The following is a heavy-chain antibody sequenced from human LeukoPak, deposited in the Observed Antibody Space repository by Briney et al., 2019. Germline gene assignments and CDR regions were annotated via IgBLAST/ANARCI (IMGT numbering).Heavy chain of an antibody. CDR1: GGSFSGYY. V-gene: IGHV4-34*01. J-gene: IGHJ5*02. D-gene: IGHD2-2*01. CDR2: INHSGST. CDR3: ARDGRRNIVVVPAAVLEDP. Sequence: SETLSLTCAVYGGSFSGYYWSWIRQPPGKGLEWIGEINHSGSTNYNPSLKSRVTISVGTFKNQFSLKLSSVTAADTAVYYCARDGRRNIVVVPAAVLEDPWGQGTLVTVSS.